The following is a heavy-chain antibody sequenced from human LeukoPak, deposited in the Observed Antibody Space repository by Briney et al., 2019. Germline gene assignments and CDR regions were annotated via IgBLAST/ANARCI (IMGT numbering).Heavy chain of an antibody. D-gene: IGHD4-23*01. CDR2: IYYSGST. CDR1: GGSISSGDYY. CDR3: ASRLRWYYFDY. J-gene: IGHJ4*02. V-gene: IGHV4-30-4*08. Sequence: SETLSLTCTVSGGSISSGDYYWSWIRQPPGKGLEWIGYIYYSGSTYYNPSLKSRVTISVDTSKNQFSLKLSSVTAADTAVYYCASRLRWYYFDYWGQGTLVTVSS.